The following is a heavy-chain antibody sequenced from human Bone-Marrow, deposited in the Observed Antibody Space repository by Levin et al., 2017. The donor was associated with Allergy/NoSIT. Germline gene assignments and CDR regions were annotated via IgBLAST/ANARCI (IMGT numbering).Heavy chain of an antibody. J-gene: IGHJ4*02. Sequence: GGSLRLSCEASGFTFGSYGMHWVRQAPGKGLDWVAYIWFDGSDKYYAESVKGRFTISRDSSKNTVYLQMNSLRGDDTAMYYCVRRGDYDNYFEYWGRGTLVTVSS. V-gene: IGHV3-33*01. CDR1: GFTFGSYG. CDR2: IWFDGSDK. CDR3: VRRGDYDNYFEY. D-gene: IGHD4-17*01.